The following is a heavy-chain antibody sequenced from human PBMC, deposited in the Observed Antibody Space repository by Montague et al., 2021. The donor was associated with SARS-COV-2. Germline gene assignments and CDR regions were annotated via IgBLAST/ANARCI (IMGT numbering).Heavy chain of an antibody. CDR3: ARDGDYYDSSGILDY. D-gene: IGHD3-22*01. CDR2: ISSSSSYI. Sequence: SLRLSCAASGFTFSSYSMNWVRQAPGKGLEWVSSISSSSSYIYYADSMKGRCTISRDNAKNSLYLQMNSLRAEDTAVYYCARDGDYYDSSGILDYWGQGTLVTVSS. J-gene: IGHJ4*02. CDR1: GFTFSSYS. V-gene: IGHV3-21*01.